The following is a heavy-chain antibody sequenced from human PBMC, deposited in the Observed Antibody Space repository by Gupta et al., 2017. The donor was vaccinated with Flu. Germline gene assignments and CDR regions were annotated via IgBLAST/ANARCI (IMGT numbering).Heavy chain of an antibody. CDR2: IKPNSGDT. J-gene: IGHJ5*01. CDR3: ARERRTLVRGLSAPIYYWFDS. D-gene: IGHD3-10*01. CDR1: DYMFTDHN. V-gene: IGHV1-2*06. Sequence: QVQLVQSGAEVKKPGASVKVSCKASDYMFTDHNIHWVRQAPGQGLEWMGRIKPNSGDTNYAQTFQGRVTMTRDTSMNTAYMELSRLVSDDTAVYFCARERRTLVRGLSAPIYYWFDSWGQGTLVTVSS.